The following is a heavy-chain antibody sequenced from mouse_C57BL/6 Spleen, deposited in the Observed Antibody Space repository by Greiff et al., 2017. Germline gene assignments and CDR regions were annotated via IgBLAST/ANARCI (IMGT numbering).Heavy chain of an antibody. V-gene: IGHV10-1*01. CDR2: IRSKSNNYAT. Sequence: EVQLVESGGGLVQPKGSLKLSCAASGFSFNTYAMNWVRQAPGKGLEWVARIRSKSNNYATYYADSVKDRFTISRDDSESMLYLQMNNLKTEDTAMYYCVRPPDYYGSSPWFAYWGQGTLVTVSA. D-gene: IGHD1-1*01. J-gene: IGHJ3*01. CDR3: VRPPDYYGSSPWFAY. CDR1: GFSFNTYA.